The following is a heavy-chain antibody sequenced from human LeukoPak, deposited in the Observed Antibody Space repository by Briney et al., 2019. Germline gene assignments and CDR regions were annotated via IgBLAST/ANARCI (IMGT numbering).Heavy chain of an antibody. CDR2: IYHSGST. D-gene: IGHD4-17*01. V-gene: IGHV4-38-2*02. CDR3: ARETEYGDYGD. CDR1: GYSISTGSY. Sequence: PSETLSLTCSVSGYSISTGSYWGWIRQPPGKGLEWTGSIYHSGSTYYKPSLKSRVTISVDTSKNQFFLKLSSVTAADTALYFCARETEYGDYGDWGQGTLVTVSS. J-gene: IGHJ4*02.